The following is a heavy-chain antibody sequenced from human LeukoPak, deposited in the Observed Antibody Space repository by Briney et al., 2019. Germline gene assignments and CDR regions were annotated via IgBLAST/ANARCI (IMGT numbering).Heavy chain of an antibody. D-gene: IGHD3-22*01. CDR2: ISSSSSYI. CDR1: GFTFSSYS. V-gene: IGHV3-21*01. CDR3: ARDLPAYYYDSSGYYLFDP. J-gene: IGHJ5*02. Sequence: GGSLRLSCAASGFTFSSYSMNWVRQAPGKGLEWVSSISSSSSYIYYADSVKGRFTISRDNAKNSLYLQMNSLRAEDTAVYYCARDLPAYYYDSSGYYLFDPWGQGTLVTVSS.